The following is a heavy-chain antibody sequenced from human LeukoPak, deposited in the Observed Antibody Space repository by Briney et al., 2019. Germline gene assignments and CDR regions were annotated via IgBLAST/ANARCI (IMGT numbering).Heavy chain of an antibody. V-gene: IGHV3-30*18. Sequence: GGSLRLSCAASGFTFSSYSMNWVRQAPGKGLEWVAVISYDGSNKYYTDSVKGRFTISRDDSKNMVYLEMNSLTAEDTAVYYCAKPSGILLITNPQSWGQGTLVTVSS. D-gene: IGHD1-26*01. CDR3: AKPSGILLITNPQS. CDR1: GFTFSSYS. J-gene: IGHJ5*02. CDR2: ISYDGSNK.